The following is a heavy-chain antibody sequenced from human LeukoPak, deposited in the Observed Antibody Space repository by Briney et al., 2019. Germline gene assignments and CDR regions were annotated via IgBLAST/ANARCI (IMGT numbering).Heavy chain of an antibody. D-gene: IGHD3-10*01. J-gene: IGHJ4*02. Sequence: GRSLRLSCAASGFTFSSYAMHWVRQAPGKGLEWVAVISYDGGNKYYADSVKGRFTISRDNSKNTLYLQMNTLRAEDTAVYYCARSGYYCGSGDYWGQGTLVTVSS. CDR1: GFTFSSYA. CDR3: ARSGYYCGSGDY. V-gene: IGHV3-30*03. CDR2: ISYDGGNK.